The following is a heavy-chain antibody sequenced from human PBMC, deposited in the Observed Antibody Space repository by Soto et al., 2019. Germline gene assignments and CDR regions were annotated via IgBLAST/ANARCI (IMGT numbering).Heavy chain of an antibody. J-gene: IGHJ6*02. Sequence: GGSLRLSCAASGFTFSYYWMSWVRQAPGKGLEWVANIRQDGSERYYLESVKGRFTIFRDNAKNSLYLQMNSLRAEDTAVYYCARGKGGDPYGMDVWGQGTTVTVSS. V-gene: IGHV3-7*01. D-gene: IGHD2-21*02. CDR1: GFTFSYYW. CDR2: IRQDGSER. CDR3: ARGKGGDPYGMDV.